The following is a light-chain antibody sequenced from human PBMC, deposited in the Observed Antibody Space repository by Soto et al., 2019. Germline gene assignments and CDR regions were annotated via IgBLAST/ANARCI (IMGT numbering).Light chain of an antibody. CDR1: QSISKTY. CDR2: GAS. J-gene: IGKJ2*01. Sequence: EIVLTQSPDLLSLSPGERAALSCRASQSISKTYVAWYQQRPGQAPRLLISGASGWALGIPDRFNASGFGTDFTLTITKVDPEDCGIYYCQQYSASPYTFGQGTRLDI. V-gene: IGKV3-20*01. CDR3: QQYSASPYT.